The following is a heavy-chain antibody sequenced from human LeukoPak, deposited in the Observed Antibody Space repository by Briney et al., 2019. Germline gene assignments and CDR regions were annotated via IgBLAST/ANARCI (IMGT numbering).Heavy chain of an antibody. CDR2: ISSSGSTI. D-gene: IGHD6-6*01. CDR1: GFTFSDYY. J-gene: IGHJ2*01. Sequence: PGGSLRLSCAASGFTFSDYYMSWIRQAPGKGLEWVSYISSSGSTIYYADSVKGRFTISRDNAKNSLYLQMNSLRAEDTAVYYCARVGSSSSSWYFDLWGRGTLVTVSS. V-gene: IGHV3-11*04. CDR3: ARVGSSSSSWYFDL.